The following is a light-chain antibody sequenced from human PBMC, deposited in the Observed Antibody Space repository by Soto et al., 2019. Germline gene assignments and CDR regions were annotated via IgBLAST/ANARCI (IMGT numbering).Light chain of an antibody. Sequence: QSVLTQPPSVSAAPGQTVTISCSGSSSNIGNNYVSWYQQLPGKAPKLLIYDNNKRPSGIPDRFSGSKSGTSATLGITGLQTGDEADYYCGTWDSSLSAAVFGGGTKLTVL. CDR3: GTWDSSLSAAV. V-gene: IGLV1-51*01. CDR2: DNN. J-gene: IGLJ2*01. CDR1: SSNIGNNY.